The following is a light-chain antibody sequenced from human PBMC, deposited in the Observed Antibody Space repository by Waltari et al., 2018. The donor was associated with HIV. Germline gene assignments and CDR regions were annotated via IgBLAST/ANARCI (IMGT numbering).Light chain of an antibody. CDR3: QQHYTTPYT. CDR1: QSVLYSTNNKNF. J-gene: IGKJ2*01. CDR2: WAS. Sequence: DIVMTQSPESLDLSLGDRATINCKSTQSVLYSTNNKNFLAWYQQKSGQRPKLLVYWASTRESGVPDRFSGSGAGTDFTLTISSLQAEDVAVYFCQQHYTTPYTFGQGTKLEIK. V-gene: IGKV4-1*01.